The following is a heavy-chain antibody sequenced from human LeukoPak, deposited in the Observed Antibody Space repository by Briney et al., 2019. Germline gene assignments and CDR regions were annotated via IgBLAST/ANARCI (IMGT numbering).Heavy chain of an antibody. V-gene: IGHV3-21*01. CDR2: ISSTSSYI. D-gene: IGHD5-12*01. Sequence: GGSLRLSCAASGFTFSTYSMNWVRQAPGKGLEWVSSISSTSSYIYYADSVKGRFTISRDNAKNSLYLQMNSLRAGDTAVYYCARGGDVDIVATRPFDYWGQGTLVTVSS. CDR1: GFTFSTYS. CDR3: ARGGDVDIVATRPFDY. J-gene: IGHJ4*02.